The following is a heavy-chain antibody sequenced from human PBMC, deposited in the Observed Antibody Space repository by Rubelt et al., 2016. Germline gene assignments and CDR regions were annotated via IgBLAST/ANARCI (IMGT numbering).Heavy chain of an antibody. D-gene: IGHD3-10*01. J-gene: IGHJ4*02. CDR3: AGRGRYYGSGSYPPRTGIVDY. Sequence: QVQLQQWGAGLLKPSETLSLTCAVYGGSFSGYYWSWIRQPPGKGLEWIGEINHSGSTNYNPSLQSRVTISVDTSKNQFSLRLSSVTDADTAVYYGAGRGRYYGSGSYPPRTGIVDYWGQGTLVTVSS. CDR1: GGSFSGYY. V-gene: IGHV4-34*01. CDR2: INHSGST.